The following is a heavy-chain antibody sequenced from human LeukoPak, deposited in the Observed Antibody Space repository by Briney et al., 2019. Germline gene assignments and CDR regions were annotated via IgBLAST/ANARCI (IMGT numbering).Heavy chain of an antibody. Sequence: PSETLSLTCTVSGGSINSGSYYWRWIRQPAGKGLDWIGSIYYSGSTYYNPSLKSRVTISVDTSKNQFSLKLSSVTAADTAVYYCARSMFCSGGSCYFDYWGQGTLVTVSS. V-gene: IGHV4-39*07. J-gene: IGHJ4*02. CDR1: GGSINSGSYY. D-gene: IGHD2-15*01. CDR2: IYYSGST. CDR3: ARSMFCSGGSCYFDY.